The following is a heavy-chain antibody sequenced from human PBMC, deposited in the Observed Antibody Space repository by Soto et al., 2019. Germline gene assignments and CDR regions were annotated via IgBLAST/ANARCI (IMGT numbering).Heavy chain of an antibody. D-gene: IGHD2-15*01. CDR3: ARGTRLHFVGAYYFDY. Sequence: SETRSLTCTVTGGSTSTYYWSWIRQPPGKGLEWIGYIFYSGSAKYNPSLESRVTISVDTSKNQFSLQMTSVTAADTAVYYCARGTRLHFVGAYYFDYWGQGALVTVSS. J-gene: IGHJ4*02. V-gene: IGHV4-59*01. CDR2: IFYSGSA. CDR1: GGSTSTYY.